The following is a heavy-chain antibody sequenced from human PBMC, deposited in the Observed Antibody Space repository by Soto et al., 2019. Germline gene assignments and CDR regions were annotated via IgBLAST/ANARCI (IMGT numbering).Heavy chain of an antibody. D-gene: IGHD6-13*01. J-gene: IGHJ5*02. CDR1: GFTVLSFT. CDR2: ISSNSAYI. CDR3: TRDASRDSSARGWFDP. V-gene: IGHV3-21*01. Sequence: GGSLRLSCSASGFTVLSFTMNRVGQAPGKGLEWVSTISSNSAYIYYTDALRGRFTISRDNAKNSLHVQMNSLRAEDTAVYYCTRDASRDSSARGWFDPWGPGTLVTVSS.